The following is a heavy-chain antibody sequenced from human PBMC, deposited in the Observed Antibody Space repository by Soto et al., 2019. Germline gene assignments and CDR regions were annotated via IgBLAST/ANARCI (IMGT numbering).Heavy chain of an antibody. V-gene: IGHV4-4*07. CDR3: ARDIGSFAYGEGY. J-gene: IGHJ4*02. CDR2: VYSSGTT. Sequence: SETLSLTCSVSGGSINSYWWSWIRQPAGKGLEWIGRVYSSGTTDYNPSLNSRATMSVETSKNQFSLKLSSVTAADTAVYYCARDIGSFAYGEGYWGQGIQVTVSS. D-gene: IGHD3-10*01. CDR1: GGSINSYW.